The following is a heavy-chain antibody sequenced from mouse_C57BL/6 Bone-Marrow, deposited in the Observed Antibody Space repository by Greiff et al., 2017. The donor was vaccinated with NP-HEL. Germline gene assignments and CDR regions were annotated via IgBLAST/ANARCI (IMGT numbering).Heavy chain of an antibody. J-gene: IGHJ1*03. CDR2: IYPRDGST. D-gene: IGHD1-1*01. CDR3: ARSDYGSSYWYFDV. CDR1: GYTFTDHT. Sequence: VQLQQSDAELVKPGASVKISCKVSGYTFTDHTIHWMKQRPEQGLEWIGYIYPRDGSTKYNEKFKGKATLTADKSSSTAYMQFSSLTSEDSAIYYCARSDYGSSYWYFDVWGTGTTVTVSS. V-gene: IGHV1-78*01.